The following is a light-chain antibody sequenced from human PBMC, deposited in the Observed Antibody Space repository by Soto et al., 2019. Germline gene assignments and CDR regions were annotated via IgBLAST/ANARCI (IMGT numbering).Light chain of an antibody. CDR1: QSVNNNY. CDR3: QQYGSSLIT. J-gene: IGKJ5*01. V-gene: IGKV3-20*01. Sequence: IVVTQSTGTRSFSPGDLATLSCMASQSVNNNYLAWHQQKPGQAPRLLILGASSRATGIPDRFSGSGSGTDFTLTISRVEPEDFAVYYCQQYGSSLITFGQGTRLEIK. CDR2: GAS.